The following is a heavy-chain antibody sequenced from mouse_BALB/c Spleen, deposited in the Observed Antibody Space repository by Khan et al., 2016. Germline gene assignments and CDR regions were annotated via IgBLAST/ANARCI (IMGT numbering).Heavy chain of an antibody. J-gene: IGHJ4*01. CDR3: ARSRGSSYDYYAMDY. CDR2: INTETGEP. CDR1: GYTFTDYS. V-gene: IGHV9-2-1*01. Sequence: QIQLVQSGPELKKPGETVKISCKASGYTFTDYSIHWVKQAPGKGLKWMGWINTETGEPTYADDFKGRFAFSLETSASTAYLQINNLKNEDTATHCCARSRGSSYDYYAMDYWGQGTSVTVSS. D-gene: IGHD1-1*01.